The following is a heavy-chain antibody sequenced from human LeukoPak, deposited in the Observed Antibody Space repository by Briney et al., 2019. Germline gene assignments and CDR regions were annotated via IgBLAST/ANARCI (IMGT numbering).Heavy chain of an antibody. Sequence: ASVKVSCKASGYTFTGYYMHWVRQAPGQGLEWMGWINPNSGGTNYAQKFQGRVTMTRDTSISTAYMELSRLRSDYTAVYYCARDPNYYDSSGPPDYWGQGTLVTVSS. V-gene: IGHV1-2*02. CDR1: GYTFTGYY. CDR2: INPNSGGT. D-gene: IGHD3-22*01. CDR3: ARDPNYYDSSGPPDY. J-gene: IGHJ4*02.